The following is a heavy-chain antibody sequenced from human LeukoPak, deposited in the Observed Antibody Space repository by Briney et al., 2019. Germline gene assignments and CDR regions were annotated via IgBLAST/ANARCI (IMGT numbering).Heavy chain of an antibody. Sequence: ASVKVSCKASGYTFTSYGISWVRQAPGQGLEWMGWISAYNGNTNYAQKLQGRVTMTTDTSTSTAYMELRSLRSDDTAVYYCASLLGNYYYYYMDVWGKGTTVTVSS. D-gene: IGHD3-16*01. CDR1: GYTFTSYG. V-gene: IGHV1-18*01. CDR2: ISAYNGNT. J-gene: IGHJ6*03. CDR3: ASLLGNYYYYYMDV.